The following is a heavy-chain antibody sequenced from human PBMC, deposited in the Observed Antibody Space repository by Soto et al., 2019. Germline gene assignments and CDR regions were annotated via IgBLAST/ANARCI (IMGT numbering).Heavy chain of an antibody. J-gene: IGHJ4*02. CDR1: GGSFSGYY. CDR2: INHSGST. Sequence: SETLSLTCAVYGGSFSGYYWSWIRQPPGKGLEWIGEINHSGSTNYNPSLKSRVTISVDTSKNQFSLKLSSVTAADTAVYYCARRDRGEPNYFDYWGQGTLVTVSS. V-gene: IGHV4-34*01. D-gene: IGHD3-10*01. CDR3: ARRDRGEPNYFDY.